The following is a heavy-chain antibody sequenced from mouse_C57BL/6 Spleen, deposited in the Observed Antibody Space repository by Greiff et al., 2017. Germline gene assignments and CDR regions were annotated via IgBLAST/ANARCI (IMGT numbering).Heavy chain of an antibody. V-gene: IGHV1-55*01. CDR1: GYTFTSYW. J-gene: IGHJ2*01. CDR2: IYPGSGST. CDR3: ARGVTTVVEVDY. Sequence: QVQLQQPGAELVKPGASVKMSCKASGYTFTSYWITWVKQRPGQGLEWIGDIYPGSGSTNYNEKFKSKATLTVDTSSSTASMQLSSLTSEDSAVYYCARGVTTVVEVDYWGQGTTLTVSS. D-gene: IGHD1-1*01.